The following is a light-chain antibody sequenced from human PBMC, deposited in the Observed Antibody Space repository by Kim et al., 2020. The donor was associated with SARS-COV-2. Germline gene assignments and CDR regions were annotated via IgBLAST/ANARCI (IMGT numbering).Light chain of an antibody. J-gene: IGKJ2*01. Sequence: EIVLTQSPATLSLSPGERATLSCRASQNVSSYLAWYQQKPGQAPRLLIYDASNRATGIPARFSGSGSGTDFTLTISSLEPEDFAVYYCQRHSKWPPYTFGQGTKLEI. CDR2: DAS. CDR3: QRHSKWPPYT. V-gene: IGKV3-11*01. CDR1: QNVSSY.